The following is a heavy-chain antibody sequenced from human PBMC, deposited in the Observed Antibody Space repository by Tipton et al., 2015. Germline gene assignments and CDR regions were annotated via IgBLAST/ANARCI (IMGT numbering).Heavy chain of an antibody. V-gene: IGHV3-23*01. D-gene: IGHD3-9*01. CDR3: AKILLSPQFDY. CDR2: ISGSGGNT. CDR1: GFTFSSYA. J-gene: IGHJ4*02. Sequence: SLRLSCAASGFTFSSYAMSWVRQAPEKGLEWVSAISGSGGNTYYVDSVKGRFTISRDNSKNTLYLQMNSLRAEDTAIYYCAKILLSPQFDYWGQGTLVTVSS.